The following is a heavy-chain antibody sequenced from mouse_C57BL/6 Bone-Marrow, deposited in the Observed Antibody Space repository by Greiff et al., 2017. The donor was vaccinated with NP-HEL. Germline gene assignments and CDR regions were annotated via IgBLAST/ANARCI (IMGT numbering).Heavy chain of an antibody. CDR3: ERRQGLDY. Sequence: EVQLVESGGGLVKPGGSLKLSCAASGFTFSDYGMHWVRQAPEKGLEWVAYISSGSSTIYYADTVKGRFTISSDNAKNTLFLHMTSLRAEDTSMYHCERRQGLDYWGQGTTLTVSS. D-gene: IGHD6-1*01. V-gene: IGHV5-17*01. J-gene: IGHJ2*01. CDR2: ISSGSSTI. CDR1: GFTFSDYG.